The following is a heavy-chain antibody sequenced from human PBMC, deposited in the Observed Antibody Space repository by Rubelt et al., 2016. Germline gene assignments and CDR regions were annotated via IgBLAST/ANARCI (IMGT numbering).Heavy chain of an antibody. Sequence: EVQLVESGGGLVQPGGSLRLSCAASGCTFSSYWMSWVRQAPGKGLEWVANIKQDGSEKYYVDSVKGRFTISRDNAKNSLYLQMNSLRAEDTAVYYCARVKYDFWSGYYSGTDYWGQGTLVTVSS. V-gene: IGHV3-7*04. CDR1: GCTFSSYW. CDR3: ARVKYDFWSGYYSGTDY. J-gene: IGHJ4*02. D-gene: IGHD3-3*01. CDR2: IKQDGSEK.